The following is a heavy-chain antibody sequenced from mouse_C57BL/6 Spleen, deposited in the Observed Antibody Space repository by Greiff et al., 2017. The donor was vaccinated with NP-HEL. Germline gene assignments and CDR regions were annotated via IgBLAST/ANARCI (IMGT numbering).Heavy chain of an antibody. Sequence: QVQLQQPGAELVKPGASVKLSCKASGYTFTSYWMHWVKQRPGQGLEWIGMIHPNSGSTNYNEKFKSKATLTVDKSSSTAYMQLSSLTSEDSAVYYCARGRDGYYVGCAYWGQGTLVTVSA. V-gene: IGHV1-64*01. J-gene: IGHJ3*01. D-gene: IGHD2-3*01. CDR2: IHPNSGST. CDR3: ARGRDGYYVGCAY. CDR1: GYTFTSYW.